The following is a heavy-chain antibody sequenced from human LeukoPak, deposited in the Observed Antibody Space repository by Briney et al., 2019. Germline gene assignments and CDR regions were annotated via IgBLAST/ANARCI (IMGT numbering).Heavy chain of an antibody. D-gene: IGHD5-18*01. V-gene: IGHV4-59*01. CDR1: GGSISSYY. J-gene: IGHJ6*02. Sequence: PSETLSLTCTVSGGSISSYYWSWIRQPPGKGLEWIGYIYYSGSTNYNPSLKSRVTISVDTSKNQFSLKLSSVTAADTAVYYCARVDTAMVTGYYYYYGMDVWGQGTTVTVS. CDR3: ARVDTAMVTGYYYYYGMDV. CDR2: IYYSGST.